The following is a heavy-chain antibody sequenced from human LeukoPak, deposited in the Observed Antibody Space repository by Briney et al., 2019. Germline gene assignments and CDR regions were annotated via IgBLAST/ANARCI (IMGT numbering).Heavy chain of an antibody. CDR1: GFTVSSNY. CDR3: ARDICGSTACLLYYFDF. J-gene: IGHJ4*02. Sequence: GGSLRLSCAASGFTVSSNYMGWVRQAPGKGLEWVSVIYSGGSTYYADSVKGRFTISRDNSKNTLYLQMNSLRAEDTAVYYCARDICGSTACLLYYFDFWGQGTLLTVPS. CDR2: IYSGGST. D-gene: IGHD2-2*01. V-gene: IGHV3-66*01.